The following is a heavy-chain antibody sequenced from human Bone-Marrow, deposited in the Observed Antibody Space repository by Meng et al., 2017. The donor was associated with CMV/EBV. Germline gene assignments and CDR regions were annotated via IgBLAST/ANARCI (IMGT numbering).Heavy chain of an antibody. Sequence: VSLRLSCTVSGGSVSSGSYYWSWIRQPPWKVLEWIGYIYHSGYTNYNPSLESRVTISVDTSKNQFSLKLSSVTAADTAVYYCARVTGYSNTRHGSAVDIWGQGTMVTVSS. CDR1: GGSVSSGSYY. CDR3: ARVTGYSNTRHGSAVDI. J-gene: IGHJ3*02. CDR2: IYHSGYT. V-gene: IGHV4-61*01. D-gene: IGHD6-13*01.